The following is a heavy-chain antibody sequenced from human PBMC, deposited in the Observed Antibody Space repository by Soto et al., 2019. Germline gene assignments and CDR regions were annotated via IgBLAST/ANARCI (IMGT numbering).Heavy chain of an antibody. CDR1: GFTFDDYG. CDR3: ARDLEIGEQWVDAFDI. D-gene: IGHD6-19*01. Sequence: GGSLRLSCAASGFTFDDYGMSWVRQAPGKGLEWVSGINWNGGSTGYADSVKGRFTISRDNAKNSLYLQMNSLRAEDTALYYCARDLEIGEQWVDAFDIWGQGTMVTVSS. V-gene: IGHV3-20*04. J-gene: IGHJ3*02. CDR2: INWNGGST.